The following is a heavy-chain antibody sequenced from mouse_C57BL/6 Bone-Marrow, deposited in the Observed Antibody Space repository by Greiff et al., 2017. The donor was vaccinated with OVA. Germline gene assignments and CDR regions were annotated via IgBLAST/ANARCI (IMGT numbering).Heavy chain of an antibody. CDR3: ARFDTTVVATGDY. V-gene: IGHV1-42*01. Sequence: EVMLQQSGPELVKPGASVKISCKASGYSFTGYYMNWVKQSPDKSLEWIGEINPSTGGTTYNQKFKAKATLTVDKSSSTAYMQLKSLTSEDSAVYYCARFDTTVVATGDYWGQCTTLSVSS. D-gene: IGHD1-1*01. CDR2: INPSTGGT. J-gene: IGHJ2*01. CDR1: GYSFTGYY.